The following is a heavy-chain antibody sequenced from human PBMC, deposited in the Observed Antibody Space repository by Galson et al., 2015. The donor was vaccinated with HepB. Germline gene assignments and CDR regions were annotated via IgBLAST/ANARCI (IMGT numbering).Heavy chain of an antibody. V-gene: IGHV3-15*01. Sequence: SLRLSCAASGFIFSNSWMSWVRQAPGKGLEWVARIKSKANGATIDYAALVQVRFTISRDDSRNRASLQMNSLTTEDTCVYYCVTGQAFDIWGQGTLVTVSS. J-gene: IGHJ3*02. CDR1: GFIFSNSW. CDR3: VTGQAFDI. CDR2: IKSKANGATI.